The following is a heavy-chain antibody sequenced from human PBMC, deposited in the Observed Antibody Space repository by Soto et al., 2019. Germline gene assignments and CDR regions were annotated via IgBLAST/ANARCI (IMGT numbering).Heavy chain of an antibody. D-gene: IGHD3-10*01. J-gene: IGHJ6*02. CDR2: IKYDGSNI. CDR3: ARAFEGLLWFGELSSSAPYYYGMDV. V-gene: IGHV3-33*08. Sequence: GGSLRLSCAASGFTFDDYGMSWVRQAPGKGLEWVSVIKYDGSNIYYADSVKGRFTISRDNSKNTLYLQMNSLRAEDTAVYYCARAFEGLLWFGELSSSAPYYYGMDVWGQGTTVTVSS. CDR1: GFTFDDYG.